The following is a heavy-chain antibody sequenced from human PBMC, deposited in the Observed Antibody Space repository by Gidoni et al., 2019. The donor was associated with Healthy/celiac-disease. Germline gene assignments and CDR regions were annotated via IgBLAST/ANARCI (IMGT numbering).Heavy chain of an antibody. J-gene: IGHJ4*02. Sequence: QLQLQESGPGLVKPSETLSLTWTVSGGSISSSSYYWGWCRPPRGKGLGWIGSIYYSGSTYLNPSLKSRVTISIYTSKNQFSLKLSSVTAADTAVYYCARLRAVAGFYYFDYWGQGTLVTVSS. CDR1: GGSISSSSYY. CDR2: IYYSGST. V-gene: IGHV4-39*01. CDR3: ARLRAVAGFYYFDY. D-gene: IGHD6-19*01.